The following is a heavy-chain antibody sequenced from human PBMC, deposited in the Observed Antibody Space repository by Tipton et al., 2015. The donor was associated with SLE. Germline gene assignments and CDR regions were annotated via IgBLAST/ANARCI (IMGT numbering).Heavy chain of an antibody. CDR2: IYYSGST. V-gene: IGHV4-59*11. CDR3: ARGDGEGAPDALVI. D-gene: IGHD1-26*01. Sequence: TLSLTCTDSEGSISTLCWCWIRQPPGQGLVWIGYIYYSGSTNYNPSLKSRVTISVDTSKNQFSLKLSSVTAADTAVYYCARGDGEGAPDALVIWGQGTMGTVSS. J-gene: IGHJ3*02. CDR1: EGSISTLC.